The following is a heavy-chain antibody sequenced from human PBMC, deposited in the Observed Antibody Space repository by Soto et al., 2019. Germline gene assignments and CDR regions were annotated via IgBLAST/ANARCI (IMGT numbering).Heavy chain of an antibody. V-gene: IGHV3-74*01. Sequence: EVQLVESGGGLVQPGGSLRLSCAASGFTFSSYWMHWVRQAPGKGLVWVSRINSDGSSTSYADSVKGRFTISRDNAKNTLNLQMTSLRPEDTAVYYCARDVVPRVRESYGMDVWGQGTTVTVSS. CDR2: INSDGSST. J-gene: IGHJ6*02. CDR3: ARDVVPRVRESYGMDV. CDR1: GFTFSSYW. D-gene: IGHD3-10*01.